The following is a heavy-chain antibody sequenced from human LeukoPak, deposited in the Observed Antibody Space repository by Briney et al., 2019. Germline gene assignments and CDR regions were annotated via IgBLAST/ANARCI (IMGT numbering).Heavy chain of an antibody. CDR1: GYTFTSYD. J-gene: IGHJ4*02. Sequence: ASVKVSCKASGYTFTSYDISWVRQAPGQGLEWMGWISAYNGNTNYAQKLQGRVTMTTDTSTSTAYMELRSLRSDDTAVYYCARDGRVPAARRTADYWGQGTLVTVSS. CDR3: ARDGRVPAARRTADY. CDR2: ISAYNGNT. D-gene: IGHD2-2*01. V-gene: IGHV1-18*01.